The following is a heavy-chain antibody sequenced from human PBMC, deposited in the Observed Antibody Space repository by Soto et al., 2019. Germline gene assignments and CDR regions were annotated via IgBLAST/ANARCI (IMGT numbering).Heavy chain of an antibody. CDR3: ARLRHYYDSSGYDY. V-gene: IGHV3-11*01. J-gene: IGHJ4*02. Sequence: QVQLVESGGGLVKPGGSLRLSCAGSGFTFSDYYMSWIRQAPGKGLEWLSYISGGGGSNKQYVDSVKGRFTIARDNAKTSLDLQMNSLRAEDTAVYYCARLRHYYDSSGYDYWGQGTLVTVSS. D-gene: IGHD3-22*01. CDR2: ISGGGGSNK. CDR1: GFTFSDYY.